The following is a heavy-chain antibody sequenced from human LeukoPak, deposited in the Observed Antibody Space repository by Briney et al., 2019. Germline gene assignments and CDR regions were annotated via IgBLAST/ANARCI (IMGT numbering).Heavy chain of an antibody. Sequence: PGGSLRLSCAASGFTFSSYAMSWVRQAPGKGLEWVSAISGSGGSTYYADSVKGRFTISRDNSKNTLYLQMNSLRAEDTAVYYCATHHAYSSRWSEYYFDYWGQGTLVTVSS. J-gene: IGHJ4*02. V-gene: IGHV3-23*01. D-gene: IGHD6-13*01. CDR2: ISGSGGST. CDR1: GFTFSSYA. CDR3: ATHHAYSSRWSEYYFDY.